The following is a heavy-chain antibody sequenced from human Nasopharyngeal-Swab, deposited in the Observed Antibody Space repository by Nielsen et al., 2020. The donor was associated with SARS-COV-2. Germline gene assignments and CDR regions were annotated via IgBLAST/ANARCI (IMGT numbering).Heavy chain of an antibody. CDR3: ARGEVRGVIILHYYYYYGMDV. CDR2: IIPIFGTA. D-gene: IGHD3-10*01. V-gene: IGHV1-69*01. Sequence: WVRQAPGQGLEWMGGIIPIFGTANYAQKFQGRVTITADESTSTAYMELSSLRSVDTAVYYCARGEVRGVIILHYYYYYGMDVWGQGTTVTVSS. J-gene: IGHJ6*02.